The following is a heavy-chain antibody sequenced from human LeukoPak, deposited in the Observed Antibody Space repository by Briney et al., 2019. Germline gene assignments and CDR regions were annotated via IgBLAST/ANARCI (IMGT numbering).Heavy chain of an antibody. CDR3: ARRSVLIPVFDY. D-gene: IGHD3-22*01. CDR1: GGSINSYY. CDR2: IYSAGST. V-gene: IGHV4-4*09. Sequence: SETLSLTCSVSGGSINSYYWSWIRQSPGRGLEWIGNIYSAGSTNYNPSLRSRVTMSVDTSKNQFSLKLNSVTAADTAVYYCARRSVLIPVFDYWGQGTLVTVSS. J-gene: IGHJ4*02.